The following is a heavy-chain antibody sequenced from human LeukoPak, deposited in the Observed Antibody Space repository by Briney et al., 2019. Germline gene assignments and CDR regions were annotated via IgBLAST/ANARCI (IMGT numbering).Heavy chain of an antibody. CDR3: ARGLGSGWYYFDY. CDR1: GYTFTGYY. CDR2: INPNSGGT. J-gene: IGHJ4*02. V-gene: IGHV1-2*04. Sequence: GASVKVSCKASGYTFTGYYMHWVRQAPGQGLEWMGWINPNSGGTNYAQKFQGWVTMTRDTSISTAYMELSRLRSDDTAVYYCARGLGSGWYYFDYWGQGTLVTVSS. D-gene: IGHD6-19*01.